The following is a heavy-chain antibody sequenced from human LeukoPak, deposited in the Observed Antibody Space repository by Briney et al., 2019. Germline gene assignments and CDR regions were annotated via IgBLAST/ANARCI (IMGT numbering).Heavy chain of an antibody. J-gene: IGHJ4*02. Sequence: GGSLRLSCAASGFTFSSYAMSWVRQAPGKGLEWVSAISGSGGSTYYADSVKGRFTISRDNSKNTLYLQMNSLRAEDTAVYCCAKDNYYDSSGYSYFDYWGQGTLVTVSS. D-gene: IGHD3-22*01. CDR3: AKDNYYDSSGYSYFDY. CDR2: ISGSGGST. V-gene: IGHV3-23*01. CDR1: GFTFSSYA.